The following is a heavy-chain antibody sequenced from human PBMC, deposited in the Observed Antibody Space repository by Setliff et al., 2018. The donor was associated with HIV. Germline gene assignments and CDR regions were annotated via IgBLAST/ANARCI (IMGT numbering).Heavy chain of an antibody. Sequence: SETLSLTCAVSGYSISSGYFWGWIRQPPGKGLEWIGSLYHSGTNFYNPSLKSRVTISLDTSTNRFSLKLNSVTAADTAIYSCASEEKLSAVAGTMYYYYAMDVWGQGTTVTVSS. CDR3: ASEEKLSAVAGTMYYYYAMDV. CDR1: GYSISSGYF. CDR2: LYHSGTN. J-gene: IGHJ6*02. V-gene: IGHV4-38-2*01. D-gene: IGHD6-19*01.